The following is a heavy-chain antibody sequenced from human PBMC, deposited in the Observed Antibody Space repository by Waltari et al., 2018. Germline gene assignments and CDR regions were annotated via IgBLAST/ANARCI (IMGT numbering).Heavy chain of an antibody. Sequence: QVQLQQWGAGLLKPSETLSLTCAVYGGSFSGYYWSWIRQPPGKGLEWIGEINHSGSTNYNASLKSRVTISVDTSKNQFSLKLSSVTAADTAVYYCARGISYSSSWYMYWGQGTLVTVSS. CDR2: INHSGST. D-gene: IGHD6-13*01. CDR3: ARGISYSSSWYMY. CDR1: GGSFSGYY. V-gene: IGHV4-34*01. J-gene: IGHJ4*02.